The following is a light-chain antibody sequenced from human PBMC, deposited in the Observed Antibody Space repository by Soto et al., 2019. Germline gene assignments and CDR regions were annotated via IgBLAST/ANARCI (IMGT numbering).Light chain of an antibody. J-gene: IGKJ2*01. CDR1: ESVTSY. Sequence: EFVLTQSRGTLSLSPGGRCTLSCMAVESVTSYLAWYQQTPCQAPRLXIYDASTRSTGIPARFSGSGSETDFTLTISSLEQNDFAVYYCQQYGSSPMYTFGQGTKVDIK. CDR3: QQYGSSPMYT. V-gene: IGKV3-20*01. CDR2: DAS.